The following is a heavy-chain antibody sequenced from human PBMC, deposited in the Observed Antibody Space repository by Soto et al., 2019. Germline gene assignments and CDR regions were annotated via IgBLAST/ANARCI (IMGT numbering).Heavy chain of an antibody. Sequence: ASVKVSCKASGYTFTSYGISWVRQAPGQGLEWMGWISAYNGNTNYAQKLQGRVTMTTDTSTSTAYMGLRSLRSDDTAVYYCARVDIVVVPAALEGSDYYGMDVWGQGTTVTVSS. J-gene: IGHJ6*02. D-gene: IGHD2-2*03. V-gene: IGHV1-18*01. CDR1: GYTFTSYG. CDR2: ISAYNGNT. CDR3: ARVDIVVVPAALEGSDYYGMDV.